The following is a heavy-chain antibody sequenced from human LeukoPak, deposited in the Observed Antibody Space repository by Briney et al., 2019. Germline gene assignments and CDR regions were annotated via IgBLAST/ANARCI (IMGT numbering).Heavy chain of an antibody. Sequence: GGSLRLSCAASGFTFSDYYMSWIRQAPGKGLEWVSYISSSGSTIYYADSVKGRFTISRDNAKNSLYLQMSSLRAEDTAVYYCARAAGYSSSWEFDYWGQGTLVTVSS. CDR1: GFTFSDYY. CDR3: ARAAGYSSSWEFDY. V-gene: IGHV3-11*01. CDR2: ISSSGSTI. D-gene: IGHD6-13*01. J-gene: IGHJ4*02.